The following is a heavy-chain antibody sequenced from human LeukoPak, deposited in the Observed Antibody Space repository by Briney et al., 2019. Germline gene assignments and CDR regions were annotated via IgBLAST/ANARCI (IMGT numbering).Heavy chain of an antibody. CDR3: ARRGIAAAGYDY. J-gene: IGHJ4*02. Sequence: SETLSLTCTVSGGSISSYYWSCIRQPPGKGLEWIGYIYYSGTTNYNPSLKSRVTILVDTSKNQFSLNLSSVTAADTAVYYCARRGIAAAGYDYWGQGTLVTVSS. V-gene: IGHV4-59*08. CDR1: GGSISSYY. D-gene: IGHD6-13*01. CDR2: IYYSGTT.